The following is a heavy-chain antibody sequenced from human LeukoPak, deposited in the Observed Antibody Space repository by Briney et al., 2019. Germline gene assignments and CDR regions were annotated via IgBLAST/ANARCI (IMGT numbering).Heavy chain of an antibody. J-gene: IGHJ5*02. D-gene: IGHD2-2*01. CDR1: GGSFSGYY. CDR3: ARHYRVCSSTSCYPTNWFAP. Sequence: SETLSLTCAVYGGSFSGYYWSWIRQPPGKGLEWIGEINHSGSTNYNPSLKSRVTISVDTSKNQFSLKLSSVTAADTAVYYCARHYRVCSSTSCYPTNWFAPRGQGTLVTVSS. V-gene: IGHV4-34*09. CDR2: INHSGST.